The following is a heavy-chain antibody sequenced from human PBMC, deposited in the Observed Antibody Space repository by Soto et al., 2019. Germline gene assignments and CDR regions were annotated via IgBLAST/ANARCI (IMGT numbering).Heavy chain of an antibody. J-gene: IGHJ3*02. CDR3: AREGGRHCSPTRCYNAFDI. CDR1: GFSFSAFS. CDR2: ISSSSNTI. D-gene: IGHD2-2*02. Sequence: EVLLVESGGGLVQPGGSLRLSCASSGFSFSAFSMNWVRQAPGKGREWVSYISSSSNTIYYADSVKGRFTISRDNAQNTLYLQMNSLRDEDTAVYYCAREGGRHCSPTRCYNAFDIWGQGTMVTVSS. V-gene: IGHV3-48*02.